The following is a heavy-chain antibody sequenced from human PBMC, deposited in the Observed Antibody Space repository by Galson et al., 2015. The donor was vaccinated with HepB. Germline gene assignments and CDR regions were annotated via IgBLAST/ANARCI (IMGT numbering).Heavy chain of an antibody. Sequence: SLRLSCAASGFSFSSYSMNWVRQAPGKGLEWLSSISGTSSFKYYADSVKGRFTISRDNAKNSLYLQMNSLRAEDTAVYYCARVRGDLYDPRTYYFDYWGQGTLVTVSS. D-gene: IGHD3-10*01. CDR1: GFSFSSYS. CDR3: ARVRGDLYDPRTYYFDY. CDR2: ISGTSSFK. V-gene: IGHV3-21*04. J-gene: IGHJ4*02.